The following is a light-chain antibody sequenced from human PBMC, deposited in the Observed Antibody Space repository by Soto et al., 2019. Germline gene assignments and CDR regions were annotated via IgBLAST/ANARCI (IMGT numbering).Light chain of an antibody. V-gene: IGKV3-11*01. CDR1: QKISNY. J-gene: IGKJ1*01. Sequence: IVLTQSPATLSLSPGKRATLSGRPSQKISNYLIWYQQKPGQAPRLLIYDVSNRATGIPARFSGSGSGTDFTLTISSLEPEDFAVYYCQQRSNWPRTFGQGTKVDIK. CDR3: QQRSNWPRT. CDR2: DVS.